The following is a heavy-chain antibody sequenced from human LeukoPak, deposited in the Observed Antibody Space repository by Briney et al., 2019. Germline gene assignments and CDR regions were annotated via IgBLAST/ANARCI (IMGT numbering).Heavy chain of an antibody. CDR3: AISISSTSYSGWFDP. J-gene: IGHJ5*02. D-gene: IGHD2-2*01. CDR1: GGTFSSYT. CDR2: IIPILGIA. V-gene: IGHV1-69*02. Sequence: GASVKVSCKASGGTFSSYTISWVRQAPGQGLEWMGRIIPILGIANYAQKFQGRVTITADKSTSTAYMELSSLRSEDTAVYYCAISISSTSYSGWFDPWGQGTLVTVSS.